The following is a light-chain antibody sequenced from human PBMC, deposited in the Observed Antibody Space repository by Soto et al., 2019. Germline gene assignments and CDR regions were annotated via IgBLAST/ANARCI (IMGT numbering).Light chain of an antibody. CDR2: DAS. CDR3: QQYGSSPPIT. J-gene: IGKJ5*01. Sequence: PGERATLSCRASQSVSSYLAWYQQKPGQAPRLLIYDASSRATGIPDRFSGSGSGTDFTLTISRLEPEDFAVYYCQQYGSSPPITFGQGTRREIK. V-gene: IGKV3-20*01. CDR1: QSVSSY.